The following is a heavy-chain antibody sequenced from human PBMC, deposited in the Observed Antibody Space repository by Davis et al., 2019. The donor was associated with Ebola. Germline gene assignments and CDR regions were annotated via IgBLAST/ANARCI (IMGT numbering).Heavy chain of an antibody. CDR1: GFTFSSYG. CDR2: IWYDGSNK. J-gene: IGHJ4*02. V-gene: IGHV3-33*01. CDR3: AREDYGDSYYFDY. Sequence: PGGSLRLSCAASGFTFSSYGMHWVRQAPGKGLEWVAVIWYDGSNKYYADSVKGRFTISRDNSKNTLYLQMNSLRAEDTAVYYCAREDYGDSYYFDYWGQGTLVTVSS. D-gene: IGHD4-17*01.